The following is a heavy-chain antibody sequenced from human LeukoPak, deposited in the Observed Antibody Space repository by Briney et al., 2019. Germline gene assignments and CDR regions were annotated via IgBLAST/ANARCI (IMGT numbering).Heavy chain of an antibody. V-gene: IGHV4-59*05. Sequence: SETLSLTCTVSGDSMRGYYWSWIRQSPGKGLEWIGSIYYSGSTYYNPSLKSRVTISVDTSKNQFSLKLSSVTAADTAVYYCARRHLGSGSSLRAFDIWGQGTMVTVSS. D-gene: IGHD1-26*01. J-gene: IGHJ3*02. CDR3: ARRHLGSGSSLRAFDI. CDR1: GDSMRGYY. CDR2: IYYSGST.